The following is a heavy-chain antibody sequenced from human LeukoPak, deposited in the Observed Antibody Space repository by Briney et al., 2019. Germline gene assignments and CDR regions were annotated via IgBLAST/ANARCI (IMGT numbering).Heavy chain of an antibody. CDR3: ARGGWLVSYYFDY. CDR2: IIPIFGTA. Sequence: ASVKVSCKASGGTFSSYAISWVRQAPGQGLEWMGGIIPIFGTANYAQKFQGRVTITAGESTSTAYMELSGLRSEDTAVYYCARGGWLVSYYFDYWGQGTLVTVPS. D-gene: IGHD6-19*01. J-gene: IGHJ4*02. CDR1: GGTFSSYA. V-gene: IGHV1-69*13.